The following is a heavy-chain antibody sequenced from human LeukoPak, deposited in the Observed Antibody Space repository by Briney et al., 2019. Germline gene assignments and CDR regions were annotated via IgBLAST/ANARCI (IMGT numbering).Heavy chain of an antibody. CDR2: IYYGGNT. V-gene: IGHV4-61*08. Sequence: SETLSLTCGVSGGSFNSDDYYWNWIRQPPGRGLEWIGYIYYGGNTNYNPSLRSRVTISMDTSKNQFSLKVNSVTAADTAVYFCASGPRNYYYSGSYHYWGQGALVTVSS. CDR3: ASGPRNYYYSGSYHY. CDR1: GGSFNSDDYY. D-gene: IGHD3-10*01. J-gene: IGHJ4*02.